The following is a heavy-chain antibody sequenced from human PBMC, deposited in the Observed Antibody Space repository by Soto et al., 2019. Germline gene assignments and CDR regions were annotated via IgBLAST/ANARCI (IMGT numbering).Heavy chain of an antibody. CDR1: GGSISSGGYY. CDR3: ARLYCSGGSCYSRIWYFDL. D-gene: IGHD2-15*01. J-gene: IGHJ2*01. V-gene: IGHV4-31*03. CDR2: IYYSGST. Sequence: SETLSLTCTVSGGSISSGGYYWSWIRQHPGKGLEWIGYIYYSGSTYYNPSLKSRVTISVDTSKNQFSLKLSSVTAADTAVYYCARLYCSGGSCYSRIWYFDLWGRGTLVTVSS.